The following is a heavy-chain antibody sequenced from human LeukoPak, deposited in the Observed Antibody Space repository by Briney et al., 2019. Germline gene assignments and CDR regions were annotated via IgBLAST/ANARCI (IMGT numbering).Heavy chain of an antibody. D-gene: IGHD1-14*01. CDR3: ARRNDAFDI. J-gene: IGHJ3*02. V-gene: IGHV3-23*01. CDR2: ISDSGSLT. CDR1: GFAFSSQA. Sequence: GGSLRLSCAASGFAFSSQAMGWVRQAPGKGLEWVSVISDSGSLTYYADSVKGRFTISRDNSKNTLFLQMNSLRAEDTAVYYCARRNDAFDIWGQGTMVTVSS.